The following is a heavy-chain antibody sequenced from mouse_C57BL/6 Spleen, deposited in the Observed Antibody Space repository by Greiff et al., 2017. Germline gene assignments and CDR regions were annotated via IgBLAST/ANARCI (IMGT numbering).Heavy chain of an antibody. D-gene: IGHD4-1*01. CDR2: INPNNGGT. CDR3: ARSKIENWDVGY. Sequence: VQLQQSGPELVKPGASVKMSCKASGYTFTDYNMHWVKQSHGKSLEWIGYINPNNGGTSYNQKFKGKATLTVNKSSSTAYMELRSLTSEDSAVYYCARSKIENWDVGYWGQGTTLTVSS. CDR1: GYTFTDYN. J-gene: IGHJ2*01. V-gene: IGHV1-22*01.